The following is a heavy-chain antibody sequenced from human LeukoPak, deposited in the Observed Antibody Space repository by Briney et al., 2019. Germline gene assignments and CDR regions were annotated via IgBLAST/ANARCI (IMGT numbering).Heavy chain of an antibody. CDR1: GFTFSSYG. V-gene: IGHV3-23*01. CDR2: ISGSGGST. J-gene: IGHJ4*02. D-gene: IGHD6-13*01. CDR3: AKVIAAVTIRGRSFDY. Sequence: GGSLRLSCAASGFTFSSYGMSWVRHAPGKGLEWVSAISGSGGSTYYADSVKGRFTISRDNSKNTLYLQMNSLRAEDTAVYYCAKVIAAVTIRGRSFDYWGQGTLVTVSS.